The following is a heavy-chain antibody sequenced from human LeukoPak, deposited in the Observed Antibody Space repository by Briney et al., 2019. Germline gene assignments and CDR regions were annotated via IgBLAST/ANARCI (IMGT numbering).Heavy chain of an antibody. CDR2: INPNSGGT. Sequence: ASVKVSCKASGYTFTGYYMHWVRQAPGQGLEWMGWINPNSGGTNYTQKFQGWVTITRDTSIRTAYMELSTLRSDYTAVYYFARDNGYCSSTSCLHAFDFWGQGTMVTVSS. J-gene: IGHJ3*01. CDR3: ARDNGYCSSTSCLHAFDF. D-gene: IGHD2-2*01. V-gene: IGHV1-2*04. CDR1: GYTFTGYY.